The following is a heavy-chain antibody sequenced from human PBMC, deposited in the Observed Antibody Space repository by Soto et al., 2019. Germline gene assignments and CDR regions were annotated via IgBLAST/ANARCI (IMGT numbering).Heavy chain of an antibody. Sequence: SETLSLTCIVSGDSITSPSSSWTWFRQPPRKSLEWIGYIYQNGNTYYNPSVKGRVTISVDRSKNQFSLSLQSVTAADTAVYYCARDKYCSGGSCRKNWFDPWGQGTLVTVSS. D-gene: IGHD2-15*01. CDR2: IYQNGNT. J-gene: IGHJ5*02. CDR1: GDSITSPSSS. V-gene: IGHV4-30-2*01. CDR3: ARDKYCSGGSCRKNWFDP.